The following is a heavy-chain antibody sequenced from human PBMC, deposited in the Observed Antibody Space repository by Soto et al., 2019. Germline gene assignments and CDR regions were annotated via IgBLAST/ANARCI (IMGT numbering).Heavy chain of an antibody. CDR3: AKGSTAISSNYFDY. J-gene: IGHJ4*02. V-gene: IGHV3-23*01. Sequence: PGGSLRLSCAATGFAFSNYGMSWVRQAPGKGLEWVSGILGSDYSTYYADSVKGRFTISRDNSKNTLYLQMNSLRAEDTAVYYCAKGSTAISSNYFDYWGQGTLVTVSS. D-gene: IGHD2-21*02. CDR2: ILGSDYST. CDR1: GFAFSNYG.